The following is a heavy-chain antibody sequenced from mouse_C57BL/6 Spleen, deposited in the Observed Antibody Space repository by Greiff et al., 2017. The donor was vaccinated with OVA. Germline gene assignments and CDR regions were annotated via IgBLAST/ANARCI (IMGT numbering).Heavy chain of an antibody. CDR1: GYTFTSYW. CDR3: ARVPYYEEYFDV. J-gene: IGHJ1*03. CDR2: IYPGSGST. Sequence: QVQLQQPGAELVKPGASVKMSCKASGYTFTSYWITWVKQRPGQGLEWIGDIYPGSGSTNYNEKFKSKATLTVDTSSSTAYMQFSSLTSEDSAVYYCARVPYYEEYFDVWGTGTTVTVSS. D-gene: IGHD1-1*02. V-gene: IGHV1-55*01.